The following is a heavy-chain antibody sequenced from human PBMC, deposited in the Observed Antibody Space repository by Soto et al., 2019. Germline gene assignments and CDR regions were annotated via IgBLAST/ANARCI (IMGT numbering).Heavy chain of an antibody. J-gene: IGHJ5*02. CDR1: GDSIIGGASF. CDR2: VYYSGSS. V-gene: IGHV4-31*03. Sequence: SETLSLTCTVSGDSIIGGASFFICMRQPPWKGLEWIANVYYSGSSYYNPSLKSRLTISVDTTKNQFSLQLKSMTAADTAVYYCAKLSCTSSTCYFPGWFDPWGQGTLVTVSS. CDR3: AKLSCTSSTCYFPGWFDP. D-gene: IGHD2-2*01.